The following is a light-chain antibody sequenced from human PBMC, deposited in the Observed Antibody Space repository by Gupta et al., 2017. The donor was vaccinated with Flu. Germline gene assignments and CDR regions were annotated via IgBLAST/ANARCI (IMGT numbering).Light chain of an antibody. V-gene: IGKV3-20*01. J-gene: IGKJ3*01. CDR2: GAS. Sequence: ELVLTQSPATLSLSPGERATLSCRASQSVSNNYLAWYQQKPGQAPRLLIYGASSRATGIPDRFSGSGSGTDFSLIINRLEPEDFAVYYCLQYEPLPSTFGAGTKGDVK. CDR3: LQYEPLPST. CDR1: QSVSNNY.